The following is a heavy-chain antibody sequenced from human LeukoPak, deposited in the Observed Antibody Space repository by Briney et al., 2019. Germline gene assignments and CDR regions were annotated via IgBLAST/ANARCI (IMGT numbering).Heavy chain of an antibody. Sequence: ASVKVSCKASGYTFTDYYIHWVRQAPGQGLEWLGWINPDSGGTHYAQKFQDRVIMTRDTSIRTAYMEVSRLGSDDTAEYYCATMGATNFDYWGQGTQVTVSS. CDR2: INPDSGGT. D-gene: IGHD1-26*01. CDR3: ATMGATNFDY. V-gene: IGHV1-2*02. CDR1: GYTFTDYY. J-gene: IGHJ4*02.